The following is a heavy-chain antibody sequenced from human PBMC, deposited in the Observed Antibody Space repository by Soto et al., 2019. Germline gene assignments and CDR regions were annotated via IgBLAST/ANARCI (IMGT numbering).Heavy chain of an antibody. Sequence: QVQLVQSGAEVKKPGSSVKLSCKVSGGTFISYAISWVRQAPGRGLEWMGGIIPVFGTANYTQQFQGRVTITADESTSTAYMELSSLRSEDAALYYCARGRVSTYLPAFGYWGQGSLVTVSS. D-gene: IGHD2-21*01. CDR2: IIPVFGTA. CDR1: GGTFISYA. CDR3: ARGRVSTYLPAFGY. V-gene: IGHV1-69*01. J-gene: IGHJ4*02.